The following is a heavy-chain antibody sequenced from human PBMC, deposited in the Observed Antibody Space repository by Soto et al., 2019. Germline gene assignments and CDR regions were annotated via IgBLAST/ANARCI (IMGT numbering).Heavy chain of an antibody. V-gene: IGHV3-48*02. CDR2: ISYGDGPGTIM. CDR3: ERAMSFFGFYHGMDV. J-gene: IGHJ6*02. Sequence: PGGSLRLSCAASGFTFSGYNMNWVRQAPGKGLEWISYISYGDGPGTIMYYADSVKGRFTISRDNAKNSMYLHMTSLKDEDTAVYYCERAMSFFGFYHGMDVWGQGPTVTVSS. D-gene: IGHD3-3*02. CDR1: GFTFSGYN.